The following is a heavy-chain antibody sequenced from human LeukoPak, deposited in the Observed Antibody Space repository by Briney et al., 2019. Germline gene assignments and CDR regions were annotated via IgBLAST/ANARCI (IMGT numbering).Heavy chain of an antibody. J-gene: IGHJ6*03. CDR2: IYGAGST. D-gene: IGHD6-13*01. Sequence: GGSLRLSCTVSGFTVSSNSMSWVRQAPGKGLEWVSFIYGAGSTHYSDSVKGRFTISIDNSKNTLYLQMNSLRAEDTAVYYCARATWLGAAGTSYYYYYMDVWGRGTTVTISS. CDR3: ARATWLGAAGTSYYYYYMDV. CDR1: GFTVSSNS. V-gene: IGHV3-53*01.